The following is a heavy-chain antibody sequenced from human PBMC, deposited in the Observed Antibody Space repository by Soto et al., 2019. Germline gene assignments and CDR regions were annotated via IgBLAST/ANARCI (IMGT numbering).Heavy chain of an antibody. CDR3: AKDMGYGSGSPIYYYYYGMDV. Sequence: GGSLRLSCAASGFTFDDYAMHWVRQAPGQGLEWVSGISWNSGSIGYADSVKGRFTISRDNAKNSLYLQMNSLRAEDTALYYCAKDMGYGSGSPIYYYYYGMDVWGQGTTVSVS. D-gene: IGHD3-10*01. J-gene: IGHJ6*02. CDR1: GFTFDDYA. CDR2: ISWNSGSI. V-gene: IGHV3-9*01.